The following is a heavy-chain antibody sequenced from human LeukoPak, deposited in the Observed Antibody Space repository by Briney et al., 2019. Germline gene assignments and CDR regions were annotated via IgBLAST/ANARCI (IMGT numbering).Heavy chain of an antibody. CDR1: GGSFSGYY. V-gene: IGHV4-34*01. CDR3: ARGGYDSSGYYPPYYYYYMDV. D-gene: IGHD3-22*01. Sequence: PSETLSLTCAVYGGSFSGYYWSWIRQPPGKGLEWIGEIYHSGSTNYNPSLKSRVTISVDKSKNQFSLKLSSVTAADTAVYYCARGGYDSSGYYPPYYYYYMDVWGKGTTVTVSS. J-gene: IGHJ6*03. CDR2: IYHSGST.